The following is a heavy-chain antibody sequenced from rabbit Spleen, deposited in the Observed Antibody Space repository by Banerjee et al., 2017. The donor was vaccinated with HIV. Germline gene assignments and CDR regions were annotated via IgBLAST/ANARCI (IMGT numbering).Heavy chain of an antibody. J-gene: IGHJ6*01. CDR3: ARDTGSSFSSYGMDL. D-gene: IGHD8-1*01. CDR2: VDVGSSGFT. V-gene: IGHV1S40*01. CDR1: GFSFSSSDY. Sequence: QSLEESGGDLVKPGASLTLTCTASGFSFSSSDYMCWVRQAPGKGLEWIGCVDVGSSGFTYFASWAKGRFTISKTSSTTVTLQMTSLTAADTATYFCARDTGSSFSSYGMDLWGPGTLVTVS.